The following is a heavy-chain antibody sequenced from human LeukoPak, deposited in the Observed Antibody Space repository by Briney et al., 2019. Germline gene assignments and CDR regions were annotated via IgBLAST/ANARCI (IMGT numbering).Heavy chain of an antibody. CDR3: AGLLAARRSFDY. CDR2: IYYSGST. J-gene: IGHJ4*02. D-gene: IGHD6-6*01. Sequence: SETLSLTCTVSGGSISSGDYYWSWIRQHPGKGLEWIGYIYYSGSTYYTPSLKSRVTISVDTSKNQFSLKLSSVTAADTAVFYCAGLLAARRSFDYWGQGSLVTVSS. CDR1: GGSISSGDYY. V-gene: IGHV4-31*03.